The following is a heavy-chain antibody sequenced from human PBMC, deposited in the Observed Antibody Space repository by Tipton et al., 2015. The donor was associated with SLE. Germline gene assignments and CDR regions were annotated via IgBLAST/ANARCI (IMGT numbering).Heavy chain of an antibody. CDR3: ARDPPVVAANLFDH. V-gene: IGHV1-18*01. D-gene: IGHD2-15*01. Sequence: QLVQSGAEVKKPGASVKVSCKASGYTFTNHGISWVRQAPGQGLEWMGWISAYNGNTNYAQKLRGRVTMTTDTSTRTAYMELRSLRSDDTAVYYCARDPPVVAANLFDHWGQGTLVTVSS. CDR2: ISAYNGNT. CDR1: GYTFTNHG. J-gene: IGHJ4*02.